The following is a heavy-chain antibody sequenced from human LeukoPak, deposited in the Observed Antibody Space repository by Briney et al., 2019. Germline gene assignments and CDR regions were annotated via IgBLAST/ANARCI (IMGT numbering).Heavy chain of an antibody. Sequence: GASVKVSCKASGCDFINYGISWVRQAPGQGLEWMGWRSIYNGNTDYKLQGRVTMTTDTSTNTAYMEVRSLRSDDTAVYYCARGGPFPSSSSSREYYLDYWGQGTLVTVSS. CDR3: ARGGPFPSSSSSREYYLDY. J-gene: IGHJ4*02. CDR2: RSIYNGNT. V-gene: IGHV1-18*01. D-gene: IGHD6-6*01. CDR1: GCDFINYG.